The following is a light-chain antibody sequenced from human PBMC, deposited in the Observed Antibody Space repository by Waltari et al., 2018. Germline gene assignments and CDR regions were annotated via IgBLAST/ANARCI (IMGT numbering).Light chain of an antibody. V-gene: IGKV1-39*01. J-gene: IGKJ2*01. CDR3: QQSYSSLYS. CDR2: SAS. CDR1: QNIRNY. Sequence: DIQMTQSPSSLSASIGDRVTISCRAAQNIRNYLNWYQHSPGKAPRLIIHSASNLQEGVPSRFSASGSGTDFTLTISNLQAEDFATYYCQQSYSSLYSFGQGTK.